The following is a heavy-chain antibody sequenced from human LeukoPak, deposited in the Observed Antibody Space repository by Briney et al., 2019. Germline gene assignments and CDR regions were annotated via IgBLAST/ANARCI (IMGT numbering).Heavy chain of an antibody. J-gene: IGHJ3*02. D-gene: IGHD6-19*01. Sequence: PSETLSLTCAVSGGSISSGGYSWSWIRQPPGKGLEWIGYIYYSGSTNYNPSLKSRVIISVDTSKNQFSLKLSSVTAADTAVYYCAREDSGWQGAFDIWGQGTMVTVSS. CDR1: GGSISSGGYS. V-gene: IGHV4-61*08. CDR2: IYYSGST. CDR3: AREDSGWQGAFDI.